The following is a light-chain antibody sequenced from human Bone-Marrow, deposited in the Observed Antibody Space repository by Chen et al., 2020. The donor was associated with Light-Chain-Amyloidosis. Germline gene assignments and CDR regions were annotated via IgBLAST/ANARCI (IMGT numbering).Light chain of an antibody. CDR2: GSS. CDR1: QTISSNY. V-gene: IGKV3-20*01. CDR3: KQYGTSPLT. J-gene: IGKJ4*01. Sequence: EIVLTQSPGTLSLSPGKGANLSCRASQTISSNYLTWYQQKFGQAPRLLIYGSSSRATGIPDRFTGSGSGTDFTLTINRLEPEDFAMYYCKQYGTSPLTFGGGTKVEIK.